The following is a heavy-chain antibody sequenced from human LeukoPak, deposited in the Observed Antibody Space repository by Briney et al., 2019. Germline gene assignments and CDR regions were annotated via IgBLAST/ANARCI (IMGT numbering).Heavy chain of an antibody. CDR2: IYPSDSDT. V-gene: IGHV5-51*01. CDR3: ARHVGSSGWYV. J-gene: IGHJ4*02. D-gene: IGHD6-19*01. CDR1: GYSFTSYW. Sequence: GESLKISCKASGYSFTSYWIGWVRQMPGKGLECMGIIYPSDSDTRHSPSFQGQVSISVDKSISTAYLQWSSLKASDTAMYYCARHVGSSGWYVWGQGTLVTVSP.